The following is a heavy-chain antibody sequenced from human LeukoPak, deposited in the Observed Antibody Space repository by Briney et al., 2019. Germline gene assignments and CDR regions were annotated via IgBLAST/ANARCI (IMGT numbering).Heavy chain of an antibody. CDR1: GGSISSGGYY. J-gene: IGHJ4*02. CDR3: ARVVGDITIFDVDY. CDR2: IYYSGST. V-gene: IGHV4-30-4*08. Sequence: MASETLSLTCTVSGGSISSGGYYWSWIRQPPGKGLEWIGYIYYSGSTYYNPSLKSRVTISVDTSKNQFSLKLSSVTAADTAVYYCARVVGDITIFDVDYWGQGTLVTVSS. D-gene: IGHD3-9*01.